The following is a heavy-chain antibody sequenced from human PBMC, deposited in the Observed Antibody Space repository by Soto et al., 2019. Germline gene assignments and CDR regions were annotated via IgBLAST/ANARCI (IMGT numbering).Heavy chain of an antibody. CDR1: GYTFTTYY. Sequence: QVQLVQSGAEVKKPGASVEVSCKASGYTFTTYYIHWVRHAPGQGLEWMGVINPGGVSTKYAQKFQDRVTMTSDTSTRMVYMDLSSLRSEDTAVYFCARGGNGDNVGYWYFDLWGRGTLVTVSP. CDR2: INPGGVST. D-gene: IGHD4-17*01. CDR3: ARGGNGDNVGYWYFDL. J-gene: IGHJ2*01. V-gene: IGHV1-46*01.